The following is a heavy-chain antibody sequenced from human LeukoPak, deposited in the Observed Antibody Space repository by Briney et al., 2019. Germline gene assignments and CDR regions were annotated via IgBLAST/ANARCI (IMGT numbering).Heavy chain of an antibody. J-gene: IGHJ5*02. D-gene: IGHD3-22*01. CDR2: IYYSGST. CDR1: GGSISSYY. CDR3: AGEAEDYYDSSGYYR. Sequence: PSETLSLTCTVSGGSISSYYWSWIRQPPGKGLEWIGYIYYSGSTNYNPSLKSRVTISVDTSKNQFSLKLSSVTAADTAVYYCAGEAEDYYDSSGYYRWGQGTLVTVSS. V-gene: IGHV4-59*01.